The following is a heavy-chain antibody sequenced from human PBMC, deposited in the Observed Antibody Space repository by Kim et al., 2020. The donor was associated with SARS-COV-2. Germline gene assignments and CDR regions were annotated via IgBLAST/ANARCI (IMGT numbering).Heavy chain of an antibody. CDR2: ISTGSTTI. CDR1: GFTFSNYV. J-gene: IGHJ3*02. CDR3: TREGFGGIAFDI. V-gene: IGHV3-48*02. D-gene: IGHD3-10*01. Sequence: GGSLRLSCTGSGFTFSNYVMQWVRQAPGKGLEWVSHISTGSTTIYYAASVKGRFTVSRDDAKQSLYLQMNSLAEEDTAVYFCTREGFGGIAFDIWGQGTTVTVSS.